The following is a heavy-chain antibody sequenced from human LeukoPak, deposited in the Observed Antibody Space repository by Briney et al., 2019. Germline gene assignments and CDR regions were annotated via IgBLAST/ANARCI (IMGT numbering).Heavy chain of an antibody. CDR3: ARAQNYDSSGYYWDFDY. J-gene: IGHJ4*02. Sequence: RASVKVSCKASGDTFSSYAISWVRQAPGQGLEWMGGIIPIFGTANYAQKFQGRVTITADESTSTAYMELSSLRSEDTAVYYCARAQNYDSSGYYWDFDYWGQGTLVTVSS. V-gene: IGHV1-69*13. CDR1: GDTFSSYA. CDR2: IIPIFGTA. D-gene: IGHD3-22*01.